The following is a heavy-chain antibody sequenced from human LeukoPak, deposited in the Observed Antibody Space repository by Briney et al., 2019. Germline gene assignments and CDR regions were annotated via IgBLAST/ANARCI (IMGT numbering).Heavy chain of an antibody. CDR1: GGSITSINW. CDR2: THHGGST. CDR3: ATFSTVVASPYDAFDI. D-gene: IGHD2/OR15-2a*01. V-gene: IGHV4-4*02. J-gene: IGHJ3*02. Sequence: PSGTLSLTCAVSGGSITSINWWNWVRPHPGKGLEWIGETHHGGSTKYNPSLKSRLTISVDKSKNQFSLKLSSVTAADTAMYYCATFSTVVASPYDAFDIWGQGTMVTVSS.